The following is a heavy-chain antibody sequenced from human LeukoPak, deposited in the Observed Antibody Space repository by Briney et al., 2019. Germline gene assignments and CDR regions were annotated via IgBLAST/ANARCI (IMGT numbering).Heavy chain of an antibody. J-gene: IGHJ2*01. CDR3: ASYAKDIVVLPAASIYWYFDL. Sequence: SETLSLTCAVYGGSFSGYYWSWIRQPPEKGLEWIGEINHSGSTNYNPSLKSRVTISVDTSKDQFSLKLSSVTAADTAVYYCASYAKDIVVLPAASIYWYFDLWGRGTLVTVSS. CDR2: INHSGST. D-gene: IGHD2-2*01. CDR1: GGSFSGYY. V-gene: IGHV4-34*01.